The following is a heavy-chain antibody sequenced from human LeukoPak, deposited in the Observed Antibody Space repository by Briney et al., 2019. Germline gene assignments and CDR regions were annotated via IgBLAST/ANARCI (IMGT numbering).Heavy chain of an antibody. V-gene: IGHV3-48*04. Sequence: GGSLRLSCAASGFTFSSYSMNWVRQAPGKGLEWVSYISSSSSTIYYADSVKGRFTISRDNAKDSLDLQMNNLRAEDTAVYYCAALIIGRPFDYWGQGTLVIVSS. CDR1: GFTFSSYS. CDR2: ISSSSSTI. D-gene: IGHD1-26*01. CDR3: AALIIGRPFDY. J-gene: IGHJ4*02.